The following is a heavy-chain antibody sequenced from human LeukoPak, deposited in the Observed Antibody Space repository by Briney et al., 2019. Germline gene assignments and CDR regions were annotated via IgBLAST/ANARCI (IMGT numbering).Heavy chain of an antibody. V-gene: IGHV3-21*01. D-gene: IGHD1-26*01. CDR2: ISSSSSYI. CDR1: GFTFSSYS. J-gene: IGHJ4*02. Sequence: PGGSLRLSCAASGFTFSSYSMNWVPHALGKGLEGVSSISSSSSYIYYADSVRGRFTISRDNAKNSLYLQMNSLRAEDTAVYYCARDLGGDYFDYWGQGTLVTVSS. CDR3: ARDLGGDYFDY.